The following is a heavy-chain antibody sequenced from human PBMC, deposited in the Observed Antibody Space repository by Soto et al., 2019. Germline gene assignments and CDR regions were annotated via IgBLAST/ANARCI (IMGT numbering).Heavy chain of an antibody. Sequence: EVQLLESGGGSVQPGGSLRLSCAASGFTFSSYAMHWVRRPPAKGLEWVASISGSGGTAYYADSVKGRFSISRDSLVNTLYLQMNSPRAEDTAVYYCAKGRGQNWNFDYWGQGTLVTVSP. CDR1: GFTFSSYA. CDR3: AKGRGQNWNFDY. CDR2: ISGSGGTA. V-gene: IGHV3-23*01. D-gene: IGHD1-1*01. J-gene: IGHJ4*02.